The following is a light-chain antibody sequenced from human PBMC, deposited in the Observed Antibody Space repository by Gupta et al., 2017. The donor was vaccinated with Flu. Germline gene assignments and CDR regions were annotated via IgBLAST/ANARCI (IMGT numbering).Light chain of an antibody. J-gene: IGKJ2*03. CDR3: QQYNSYSLYS. CDR2: YAS. CDR1: QSISTW. Sequence: DIQVTQSPSTLSASVGDRVTITCRASQSISTWLAWYQQKPGKVPRLLIYYASNLENGVPSRFSGSGYGTEFTLTISSRQPDDFASYYCQQYNSYSLYSFGQGTKMEIK. V-gene: IGKV1-5*03.